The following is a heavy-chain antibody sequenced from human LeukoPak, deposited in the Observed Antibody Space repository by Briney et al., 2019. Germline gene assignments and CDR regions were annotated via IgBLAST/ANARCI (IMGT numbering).Heavy chain of an antibody. Sequence: ASETLSLTCTVSGYSITSGYYWAWIRQSPGKGLEWIGSIYHSGNTYYNPSLKSRVIILVDTSKNPFSLQLGSVTPTDTAVYYCARAGYCSGVSCYSAVPGKYWGQGALVTVSS. CDR1: GYSITSGYY. J-gene: IGHJ4*02. D-gene: IGHD2-15*01. CDR3: ARAGYCSGVSCYSAVPGKY. V-gene: IGHV4-38-2*02. CDR2: IYHSGNT.